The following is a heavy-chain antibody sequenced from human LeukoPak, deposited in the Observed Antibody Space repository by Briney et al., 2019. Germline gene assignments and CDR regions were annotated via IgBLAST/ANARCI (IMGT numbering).Heavy chain of an antibody. CDR2: IYSGGST. CDR3: ARDSGNYYFDY. CDR1: GFTVSSDY. D-gene: IGHD4-23*01. V-gene: IGHV3-66*02. Sequence: GGSLRLSCAASGFTVSSDYMSWVRQAPGKGLEWVSVIYSGGSTYYADSVKGRFTISRDNSKNTLYLQMNSLRAEDTAVYYCARDSGNYYFDYWGQGTLVTVSS. J-gene: IGHJ4*02.